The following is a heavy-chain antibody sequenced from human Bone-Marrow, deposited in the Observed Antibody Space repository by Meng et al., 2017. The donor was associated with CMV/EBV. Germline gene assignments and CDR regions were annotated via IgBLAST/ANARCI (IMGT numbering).Heavy chain of an antibody. CDR2: IFYSGSN. J-gene: IGHJ4*02. CDR1: SVSSGSYY. V-gene: IGHV4-39*01. D-gene: IGHD1-26*01. Sequence: SVSSGSYYWSWIRQPPGKGLEWIGSIFYSGSNYYNTSLKSRLTISVDTSKNQFSLTLTSVTAADTAMYYCARQSTRSTGIAGADFDYWGQGTLVTVSS. CDR3: ARQSTRSTGIAGADFDY.